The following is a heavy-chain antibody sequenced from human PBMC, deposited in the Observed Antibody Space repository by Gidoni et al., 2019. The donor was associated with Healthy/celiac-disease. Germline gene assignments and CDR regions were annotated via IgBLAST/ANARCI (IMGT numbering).Heavy chain of an antibody. CDR2: INHSGST. Sequence: QVQLQQWGAGLLKPSETLSLTCAVYGGSFSGYYWSWIRQPPGKGLEWIGEINHSGSTNYNPSLKRRVTISVDTSKNQFSLKLSSVTAADTAVYYCAAGVVGGDWFDPWGQGTLVTVSS. CDR1: GGSFSGYY. V-gene: IGHV4-34*01. D-gene: IGHD3-10*01. J-gene: IGHJ5*02. CDR3: AAGVVGGDWFDP.